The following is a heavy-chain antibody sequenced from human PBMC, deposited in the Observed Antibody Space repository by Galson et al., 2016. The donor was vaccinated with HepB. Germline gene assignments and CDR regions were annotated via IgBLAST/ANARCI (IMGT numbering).Heavy chain of an antibody. CDR3: ARGTDHAKTHY. V-gene: IGHV4-31*03. D-gene: IGHD2-8*02. CDR2: IHPRGTT. Sequence: TLSLTCTVSDGSITSGADYWTWIRQCSGKGLEWIGCIHPRGTTYYNPSLQSRVVMSKDTPKNQLSLRLSSVTAADTAVYYCARGTDHAKTHYWGQGTLVTVSS. CDR1: DGSITSGADY. J-gene: IGHJ4*02.